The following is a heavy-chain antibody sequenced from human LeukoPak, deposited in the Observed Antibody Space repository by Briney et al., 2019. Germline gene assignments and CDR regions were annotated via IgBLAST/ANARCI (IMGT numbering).Heavy chain of an antibody. V-gene: IGHV4-39*01. CDR2: IYYSGST. J-gene: IGHJ4*02. D-gene: IGHD3-22*01. CDR1: GGSISSSSYY. Sequence: SETLSLTCTVSGGSISSSSYYWGWIRQPPGKGLEWIGSIYYSGSTYYNPSLKSRITISVDTSKNQFSLKRSSVAAADTAVYYCARRCYDSSGYYVLDYWGQGTLVTVSS. CDR3: ARRCYDSSGYYVLDY.